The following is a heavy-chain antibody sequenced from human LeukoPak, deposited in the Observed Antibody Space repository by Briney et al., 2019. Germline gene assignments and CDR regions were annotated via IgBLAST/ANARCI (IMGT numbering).Heavy chain of an antibody. CDR2: ISSSSSYI. D-gene: IGHD2-2*02. CDR3: ARDRCSSTSCYTGFDY. J-gene: IGHJ4*02. V-gene: IGHV3-21*01. Sequence: GGSLRLSCAASGFTFDLSWMNWVRQAPGKGLEWVSSISSSSSYIYYADSVKGRFTISRDNAKNSLYLQMNSLRAEDTAVYYCARDRCSSTSCYTGFDYWGQGTLVTVSS. CDR1: GFTFDLSW.